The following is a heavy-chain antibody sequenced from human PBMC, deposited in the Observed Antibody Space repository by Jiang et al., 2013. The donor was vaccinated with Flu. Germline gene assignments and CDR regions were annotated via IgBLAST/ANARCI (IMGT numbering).Heavy chain of an antibody. CDR3: ARAGDFHWFDP. CDR2: IYHNGNA. Sequence: GLVKPSQTLSLTCTVSGDSISSGDYYWSWIRQSPGKGLEWIGYIYHNGNAYYNPSLQSRISILVDTSKNQFSLKMSSVTAADTALYYCARAGDFHWFDPWGRGTLVTVSS. CDR1: GDSISSGDYY. J-gene: IGHJ5*02. V-gene: IGHV4-30-4*01. D-gene: IGHD3-16*01.